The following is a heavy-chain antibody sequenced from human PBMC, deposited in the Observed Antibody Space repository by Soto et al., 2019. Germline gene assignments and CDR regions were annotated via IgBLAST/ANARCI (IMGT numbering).Heavy chain of an antibody. D-gene: IGHD3-3*01. CDR1: GYTFTSYC. CDR2: ISAYNGNT. CDR3: ASSLRNYCSWSGYQTGGDGYYYYGMDV. J-gene: IGHJ6*02. Sequence: AASVKVSCKASGYTFTSYCISWVRQAPGQGLEWMGWISAYNGNTNYAQKLQGRVTMTTDTSPSTAYMELRSLRSDDRAVYYCASSLRNYCSWSGYQTGGDGYYYYGMDVWGQGTTVAVSS. V-gene: IGHV1-18*01.